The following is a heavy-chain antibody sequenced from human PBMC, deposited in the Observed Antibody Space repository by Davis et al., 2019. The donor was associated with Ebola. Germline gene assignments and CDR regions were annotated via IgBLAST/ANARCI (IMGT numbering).Heavy chain of an antibody. CDR3: ARGRFLEWLFAGGY. J-gene: IGHJ4*02. CDR1: GYTFTSYD. D-gene: IGHD3-3*01. CDR2: MNPNSGNT. Sequence: ASVKVSCKASGYTFTSYDINWVRQATGQGLEWMGWMNPNSGNTGYAQKFQGRVTMTRNTSISTAYMELSSLRSADTAVYYCARGRFLEWLFAGGYWGQGTLVTVSS. V-gene: IGHV1-8*01.